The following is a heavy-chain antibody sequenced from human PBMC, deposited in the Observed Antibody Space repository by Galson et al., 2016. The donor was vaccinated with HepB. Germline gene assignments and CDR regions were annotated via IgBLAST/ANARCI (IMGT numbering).Heavy chain of an antibody. J-gene: IGHJ4*02. V-gene: IGHV1-69*13. Sequence: SVKVSCKASGGTFSSYGVSWVRQAPGQGLEWMGGISPIFGTTDYAQKFQDRVAINADEKTNTAYLDLSSLRSEDTAVYYCARGDCSSSNCYFDNWGQGTLVAVSS. CDR2: ISPIFGTT. D-gene: IGHD2-2*01. CDR3: ARGDCSSSNCYFDN. CDR1: GGTFSSYG.